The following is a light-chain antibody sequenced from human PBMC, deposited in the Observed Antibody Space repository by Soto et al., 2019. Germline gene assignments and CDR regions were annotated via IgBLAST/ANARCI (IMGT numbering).Light chain of an antibody. V-gene: IGLV2-11*01. CDR2: DVS. CDR3: CSYAGTYWL. Sequence: QSVLTQPRSVSGSPGQSVTISCTGTSNDVGGYNYVSWFQQHPGKVPKLMVYDVSYRPSGVPDRFSGSKSGNTASLTISGLQADDEGDYYCCSYAGTYWLFGGGTQLTVL. CDR1: SNDVGGYNY. J-gene: IGLJ3*02.